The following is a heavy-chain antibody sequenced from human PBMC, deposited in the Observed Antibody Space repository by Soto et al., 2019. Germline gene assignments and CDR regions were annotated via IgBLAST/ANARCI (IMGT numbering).Heavy chain of an antibody. CDR3: ARESTVVTLRTFDI. CDR1: GGSISSYF. CDR2: IYTSGST. Sequence: ETLSLTCTVSGGSISSYFCSWIRQPAGKGLEWIGRIYTSGSTNYNPSLKSRVTMSVDTSKNQFSLKLSSVTAADTAVYYCARESTVVTLRTFDIWGQGTMVS. V-gene: IGHV4-4*07. D-gene: IGHD2-21*02. J-gene: IGHJ3*02.